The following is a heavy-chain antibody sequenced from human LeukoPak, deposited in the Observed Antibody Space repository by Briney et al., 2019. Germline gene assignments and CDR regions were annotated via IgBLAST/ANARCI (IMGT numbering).Heavy chain of an antibody. D-gene: IGHD5-24*01. CDR2: IYYSGST. CDR3: ARDRDGLDAFDI. Sequence: PSETLSLTCTVSGGSISSSSYYWGWIRQPPGKGLEWIGSIYYSGSTYYNPSLKSRVTISVDTSKNQFSLKLSSVTAADTAVYYCARDRDGLDAFDIWGQGTMVTVSS. CDR1: GGSISSSSYY. V-gene: IGHV4-39*07. J-gene: IGHJ3*02.